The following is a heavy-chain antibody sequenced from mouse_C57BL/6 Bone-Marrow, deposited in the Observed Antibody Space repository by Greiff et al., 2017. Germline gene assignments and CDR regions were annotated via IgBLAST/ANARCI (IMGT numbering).Heavy chain of an antibody. Sequence: EVMLVESAGGLVQPGSSMKLSCTASGFTFSDYYMAWVRQVPEKGLEWVANINYDGSSTYYLDSLKSRFIISRDNAKNILYLQMSSLKSEDTATYYCARDGDGTWFAYWGQGTLVTVSA. D-gene: IGHD2-3*01. CDR2: INYDGSST. V-gene: IGHV5-16*01. CDR1: GFTFSDYY. J-gene: IGHJ3*01. CDR3: ARDGDGTWFAY.